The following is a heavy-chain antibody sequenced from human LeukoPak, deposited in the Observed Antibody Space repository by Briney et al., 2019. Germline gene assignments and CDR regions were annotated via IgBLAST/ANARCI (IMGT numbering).Heavy chain of an antibody. CDR1: GFTFSSYA. Sequence: PGGSLRLSCAASGFTFSSYAMSWVRQAPGKGLEWVSAISGSGGSTYYADSVKGRFTISRDNSKNTLYLQMNSLRAEDTAVYYCAKCRSPFWSGYYADYWGQGTLVTVSS. CDR3: AKCRSPFWSGYYADY. J-gene: IGHJ4*02. CDR2: ISGSGGST. D-gene: IGHD3-3*01. V-gene: IGHV3-23*01.